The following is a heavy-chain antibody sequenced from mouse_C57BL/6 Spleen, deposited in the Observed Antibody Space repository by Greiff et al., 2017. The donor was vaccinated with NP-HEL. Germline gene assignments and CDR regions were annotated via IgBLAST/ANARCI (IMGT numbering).Heavy chain of an antibody. CDR1: GYTFTDYY. CDR3: ARGDYDPYYYAMDY. CDR2: INPYNGGT. D-gene: IGHD2-4*01. Sequence: VQLKQSGPVLVKPGASVKMSCKASGYTFTDYYMNWVKQSHGKSLEWIGVINPYNGGTSYNQKFKGKATLTVDKSSSTAYMELNSLTSEDSAVYYCARGDYDPYYYAMDYWGQGTSVTVSS. J-gene: IGHJ4*01. V-gene: IGHV1-19*01.